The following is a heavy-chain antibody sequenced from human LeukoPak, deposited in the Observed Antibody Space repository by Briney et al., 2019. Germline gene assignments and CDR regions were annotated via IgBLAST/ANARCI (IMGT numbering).Heavy chain of an antibody. Sequence: ASVKVSCKTSGYSFTDYYMHWVRQAPGQGLEWMGWINPNSGGTSSAQKFQGRVTMTRDTSISTVYMEVSWLTSDDTAIYYCARANRLHGGPYLIGPWGQGTLVTVSS. D-gene: IGHD2-21*01. J-gene: IGHJ5*02. CDR1: GYSFTDYY. CDR2: INPNSGGT. V-gene: IGHV1-2*02. CDR3: ARANRLHGGPYLIGP.